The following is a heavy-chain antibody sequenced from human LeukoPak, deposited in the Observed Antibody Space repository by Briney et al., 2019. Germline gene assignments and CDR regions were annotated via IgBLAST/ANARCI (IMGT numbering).Heavy chain of an antibody. D-gene: IGHD6-13*01. CDR3: ARDRIAAGPDAFDI. CDR1: GFTVSSNY. J-gene: IGHJ3*02. Sequence: GGSLRLSCAASGFTVSSNYMSWVRQAPGEGLEWVSVIYSGGSTYYADSVKGRFTISRDNSKNTLYLQMNSLRAEDTAVYYCARDRIAAGPDAFDIWGQGTMVTVSS. CDR2: IYSGGST. V-gene: IGHV3-66*01.